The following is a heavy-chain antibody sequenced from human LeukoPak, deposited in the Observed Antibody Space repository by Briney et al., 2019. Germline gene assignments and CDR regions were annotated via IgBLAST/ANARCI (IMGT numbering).Heavy chain of an antibody. Sequence: ASVKVSCKASGYTFTGSYMHWVRQAPGQGREWMGWINPNSGVTNYAQKFQGRVTMTRDTSISTAYMELSSLKSDDTAVYYCAKEQFMGGVSFDYWGQGTLVTVSS. V-gene: IGHV1-2*02. CDR2: INPNSGVT. D-gene: IGHD3-16*01. CDR3: AKEQFMGGVSFDY. J-gene: IGHJ4*02. CDR1: GYTFTGSY.